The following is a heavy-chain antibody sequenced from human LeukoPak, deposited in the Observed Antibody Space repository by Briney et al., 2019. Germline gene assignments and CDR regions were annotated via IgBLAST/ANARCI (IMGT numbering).Heavy chain of an antibody. CDR2: ISSSSSYI. CDR3: AKESARAFQH. V-gene: IGHV3-11*05. CDR1: GFTFRDYY. J-gene: IGHJ1*01. Sequence: GGSLRLSCVASGFTFRDYYMSWIRRAPGKGLEWVSYISSSSSYIDYADSVKGRFTISRDNAKNSLHLQMNSLRAEDTAVYYCAKESARAFQHWGQGTLVTVSS.